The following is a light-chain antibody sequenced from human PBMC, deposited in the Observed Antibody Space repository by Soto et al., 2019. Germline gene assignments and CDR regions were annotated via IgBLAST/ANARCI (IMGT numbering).Light chain of an antibody. CDR2: GAP. CDR3: PQYNNWPFT. Sequence: EIVMTQSPATLSVSPGERATLSCRASQSISSTLAWSQQKPDQAPRLLIYGAPTRAIGIPATFSGSGSGTEFTLTISSLQSEDFAVYYCPQYNNWPFTFGPGTKVDIK. V-gene: IGKV3-15*01. J-gene: IGKJ3*01. CDR1: QSISST.